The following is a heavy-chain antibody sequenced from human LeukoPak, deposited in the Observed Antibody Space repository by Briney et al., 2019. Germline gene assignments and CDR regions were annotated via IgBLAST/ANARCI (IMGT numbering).Heavy chain of an antibody. D-gene: IGHD3-10*01. Sequence: PGGSLRLSCAGSTFAFGGYWIHLVRQLPGKGLAWVSRIDSAGGRIQWADSVKGRFTISRDNAKNTVYLQMNSLRPEDSAVYYCVADRGNWSGGDFWGRGTLVIVSS. CDR3: VADRGNWSGGDF. J-gene: IGHJ4*02. V-gene: IGHV3-74*01. CDR2: IDSAGGRI. CDR1: TFAFGGYW.